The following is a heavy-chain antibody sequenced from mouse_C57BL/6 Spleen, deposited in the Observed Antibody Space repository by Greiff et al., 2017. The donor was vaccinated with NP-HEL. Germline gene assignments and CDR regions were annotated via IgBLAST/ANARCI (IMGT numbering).Heavy chain of an antibody. J-gene: IGHJ1*03. V-gene: IGHV5-4*01. Sequence: EVQRVESGGGLVKPGGSLKLSCAASGFTFSSYAMSWVRQTPEKRLEWVATISDGGSYTYYPDNVKGRFTISRDNAKNNLYLQMSHLKSEDTAMYYCARAGSSGYWYFDVWGTGTTVTVSS. CDR3: ARAGSSGYWYFDV. CDR2: ISDGGSYT. CDR1: GFTFSSYA. D-gene: IGHD3-2*02.